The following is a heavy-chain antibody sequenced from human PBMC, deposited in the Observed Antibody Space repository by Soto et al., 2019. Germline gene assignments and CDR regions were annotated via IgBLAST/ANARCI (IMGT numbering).Heavy chain of an antibody. D-gene: IGHD3-10*01. CDR2: ISSSSTTI. V-gene: IGHV3-48*01. J-gene: IGHJ3*02. Sequence: EVQLVESGGGLEQPGGSLRLSCEVSGFTFNVYNMNWVRQAPGKGLEWVSYISSSSTTIYYADSVKGRFTISRDDARKSLYRQMNSLRSEDTAVYYCARGGPWFGFLSAFDMWGQGTMVTVSS. CDR1: GFTFNVYN. CDR3: ARGGPWFGFLSAFDM.